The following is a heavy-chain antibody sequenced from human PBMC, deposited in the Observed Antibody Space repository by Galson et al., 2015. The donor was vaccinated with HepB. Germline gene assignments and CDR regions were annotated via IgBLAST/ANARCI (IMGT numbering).Heavy chain of an antibody. J-gene: IGHJ4*02. CDR3: VRHADSSDYRRPFDY. CDR2: IYYTGST. D-gene: IGHD3-22*01. V-gene: IGHV4-59*08. Sequence: SETLSLTCTVSGGSISSYYWSWIRQPPGKGLEWIGYIYYTGSTNYNPSLKSRVTISVNRSKNQFSLQLSSVTAADTAVYYCVRHADSSDYRRPFDYWGLGTLVTVSS. CDR1: GGSISSYY.